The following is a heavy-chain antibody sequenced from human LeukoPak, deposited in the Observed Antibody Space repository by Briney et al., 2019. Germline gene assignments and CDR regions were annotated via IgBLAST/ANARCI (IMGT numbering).Heavy chain of an antibody. CDR2: ISGSGAGT. D-gene: IGHD6-6*01. CDR1: GFTFSSYD. J-gene: IGHJ4*02. V-gene: IGHV3-23*01. CDR3: AKGINTGLRPAINY. Sequence: GGSLRLSCAASGFTFSSYDMSWVRQAPGKGLEWVSGISGSGAGTYYADSVKGRFTISRDNSKNTLYLQMNSLRAEDTAVYYCAKGINTGLRPAINYWGQGTLVTVSS.